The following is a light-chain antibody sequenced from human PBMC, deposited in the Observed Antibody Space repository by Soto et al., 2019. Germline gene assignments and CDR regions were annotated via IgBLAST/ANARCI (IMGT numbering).Light chain of an antibody. Sequence: DLQMTQSPSSLSASVGDRVTITCQASQDISDYLNWYQQRPGKAPNLLIYAASNLETRVPSRFSGSGSGTFFTLTITSLQPEDFATYYCQQYDSLPLTFGGGTKVDIK. CDR1: QDISDY. J-gene: IGKJ4*01. V-gene: IGKV1-33*01. CDR2: AAS. CDR3: QQYDSLPLT.